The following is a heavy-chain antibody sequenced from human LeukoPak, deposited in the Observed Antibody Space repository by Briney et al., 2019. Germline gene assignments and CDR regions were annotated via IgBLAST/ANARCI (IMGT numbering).Heavy chain of an antibody. J-gene: IGHJ4*02. CDR2: INHRGST. Sequence: SETLSLTCAVYGGSFSGYYWSWIRQPPGKGLEWIGEINHRGSTNYKPSLKSRVTISVDTSKNQLSLRLTSVTAADTAVYYCARALSGGNSLDYWGQGTLVTVSS. V-gene: IGHV4-34*01. CDR3: ARALSGGNSLDY. CDR1: GGSFSGYY. D-gene: IGHD4-23*01.